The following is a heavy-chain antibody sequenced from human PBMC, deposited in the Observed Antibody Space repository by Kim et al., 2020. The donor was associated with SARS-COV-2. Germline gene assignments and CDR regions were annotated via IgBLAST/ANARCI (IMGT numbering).Heavy chain of an antibody. Sequence: GGSLRLSCAASGFTFSSYSMNWVRQAPGKGLEWVSAISSSSSYIYYADSVKGRFTISRDNAKNSLYLQMNSLRAEDTAVYYCVRDRGNYDILTEGWFDPSGQGTLVTVSS. V-gene: IGHV3-21*01. J-gene: IGHJ5*02. CDR3: VRDRGNYDILTEGWFDP. CDR2: ISSSSSYI. CDR1: GFTFSSYS. D-gene: IGHD3-9*01.